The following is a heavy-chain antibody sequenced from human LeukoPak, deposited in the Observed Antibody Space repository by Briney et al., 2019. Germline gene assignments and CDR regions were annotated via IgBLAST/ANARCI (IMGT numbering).Heavy chain of an antibody. V-gene: IGHV4-59*01. CDR2: IYYSGST. Sequence: SETLSLTCTVSGGPISSYYWSWIRQPPGKGLEWIGYIYYSGSTNYNPSLKSRVTISVDTSRNQFSLKLSSVTAADTAVYYCARVPPLPDSSAYYWYFDLWGRGTLVTVSS. CDR1: GGPISSYY. D-gene: IGHD6-19*01. J-gene: IGHJ2*01. CDR3: ARVPPLPDSSAYYWYFDL.